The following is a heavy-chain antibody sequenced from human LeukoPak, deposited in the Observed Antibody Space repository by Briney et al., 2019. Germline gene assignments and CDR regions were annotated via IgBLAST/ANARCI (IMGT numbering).Heavy chain of an antibody. Sequence: GASVKVSCKASGGTFSSYAISWVRQAPGQGLEWMGGIIPIFGTANYAQKFQGRVTITTDESTSTAYMELSSLRSEDTAVYYCARSIAVAGTWFDPWGQGTLVTVSS. CDR1: GGTFSSYA. CDR3: ARSIAVAGTWFDP. J-gene: IGHJ5*02. D-gene: IGHD6-19*01. V-gene: IGHV1-69*05. CDR2: IIPIFGTA.